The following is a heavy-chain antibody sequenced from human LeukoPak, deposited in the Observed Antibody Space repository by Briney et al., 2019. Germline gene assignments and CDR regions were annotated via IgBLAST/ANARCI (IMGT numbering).Heavy chain of an antibody. V-gene: IGHV1-2*02. J-gene: IGHJ6*02. CDR2: INPNSGGT. CDR3: ARGGVDDYYYYYGMDV. CDR1: GYTFTGYY. Sequence: ASVKVSCKASGYTFTGYYMHWVRQAPGRGLEWMGWINPNSGGTNYAQKFQGRVTMTRDTSISTAYMELSRLRSDDTAVYYCARGGVDDYYYYYGMDVWGQGTTVTVSS. D-gene: IGHD5-12*01.